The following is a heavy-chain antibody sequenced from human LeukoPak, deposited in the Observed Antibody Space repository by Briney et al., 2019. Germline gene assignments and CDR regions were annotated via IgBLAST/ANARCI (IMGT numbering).Heavy chain of an antibody. Sequence: GGSLRLSCAASGFTFSNYAMNWVRQAPGKGLEWVSAISGSGGDTYYADSVKGRFTISRDNSKNTLYLQMNSLRAEDTAVYYCRYFLPHFYYWGQGTLVTVSS. CDR1: GFTFSNYA. D-gene: IGHD2/OR15-2a*01. CDR2: ISGSGGDT. CDR3: RYFLPHFYY. V-gene: IGHV3-23*01. J-gene: IGHJ4*02.